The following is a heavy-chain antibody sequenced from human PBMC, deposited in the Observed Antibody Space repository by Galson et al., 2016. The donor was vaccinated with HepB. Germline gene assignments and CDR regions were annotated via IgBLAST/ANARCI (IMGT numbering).Heavy chain of an antibody. Sequence: SVKVSCKVSGDTLSDLPIHWVRQAPGEGLEWLGGFNFEERKTFYAQEFQGRVTMTEDRYTDTAYMELSSLRSEDTAVYYCVSDLKTTVTTVGIGRNDYWGQGSLVTVSS. CDR2: FNFEERKT. D-gene: IGHD4-17*01. CDR1: GDTLSDLP. V-gene: IGHV1-24*01. CDR3: VSDLKTTVTTVGIGRNDY. J-gene: IGHJ4*02.